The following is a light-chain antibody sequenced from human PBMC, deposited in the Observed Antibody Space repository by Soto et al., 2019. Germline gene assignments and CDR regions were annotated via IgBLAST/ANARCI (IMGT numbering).Light chain of an antibody. CDR1: QSISSW. V-gene: IGKV1-5*03. CDR2: KAS. Sequence: DIQMTQSPSTLSTSVGDRVTITCRASQSISSWLAWYQQKPGKAPKLLIYKASSLESGVPSRFSGSGSGTKFTLTISSLQPDDFAPYYCKQFNNYPWTFGKGTKVDIK. J-gene: IGKJ1*01. CDR3: KQFNNYPWT.